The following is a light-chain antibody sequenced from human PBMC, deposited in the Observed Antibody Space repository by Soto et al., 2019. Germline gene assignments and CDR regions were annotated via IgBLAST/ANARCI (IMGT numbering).Light chain of an antibody. Sequence: EIVLTQSPATLSLSPVEIATLACRASQSVSNYLAWYQQKPGQAPRLLIYDASNRATGIPVSFSGSGSGTDFTLTISSLETEDVAVYYCQQYGSSGTFGQGTKVDI. J-gene: IGKJ1*01. CDR2: DAS. CDR3: QQYGSSGT. V-gene: IGKV3-11*01. CDR1: QSVSNY.